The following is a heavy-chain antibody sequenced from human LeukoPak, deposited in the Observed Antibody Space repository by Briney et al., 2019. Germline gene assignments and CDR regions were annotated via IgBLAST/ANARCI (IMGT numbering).Heavy chain of an antibody. CDR2: IWYDGSNK. D-gene: IGHD2-8*01. J-gene: IGHJ4*02. V-gene: IGHV3-33*01. CDR3: ARDKWRLDY. CDR1: GFTFSSYG. Sequence: GGSLRLSCAASGFTFSSYGMHGVRQAPGKGLEWLAVIWYDGSNKYYADSVKGRFTISRDNSKNTLYLQMNSLRAEDTAVYYCARDKWRLDYWGQGTLVTVSS.